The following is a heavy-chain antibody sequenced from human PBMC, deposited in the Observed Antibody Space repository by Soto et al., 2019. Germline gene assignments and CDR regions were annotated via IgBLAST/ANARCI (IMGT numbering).Heavy chain of an antibody. CDR3: ARESTSSNWIDP. Sequence: SETLSLTCAVSGYYISSGYYWGWIRQPPGKGLEWIGSIYHSGTPYYNASFKSRVTISVDKPKNQFSLRLSSVTASDTAVYYCARESTSSNWIDPWGQGTLVTVSS. V-gene: IGHV4-38-2*02. D-gene: IGHD2-2*01. CDR1: GYYISSGYY. CDR2: IYHSGTP. J-gene: IGHJ5*02.